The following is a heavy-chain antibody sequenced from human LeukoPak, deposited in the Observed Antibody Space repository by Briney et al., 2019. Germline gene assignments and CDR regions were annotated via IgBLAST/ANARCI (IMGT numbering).Heavy chain of an antibody. CDR1: GYTFTSYG. D-gene: IGHD3-16*02. CDR2: ISAYNGNT. CDR3: ARASGETYYDYVWGSYRYSPFDY. Sequence: ASVKVSCKASGYTFTSYGISWVRQAPGQGLEWMGWISAYNGNTNYAQKLQGRVTMTTDTSTSTVYMELRSLRSDDTAVYYCARASGETYYDYVWGSYRYSPFDYWGQGTLVTVSS. J-gene: IGHJ4*02. V-gene: IGHV1-18*01.